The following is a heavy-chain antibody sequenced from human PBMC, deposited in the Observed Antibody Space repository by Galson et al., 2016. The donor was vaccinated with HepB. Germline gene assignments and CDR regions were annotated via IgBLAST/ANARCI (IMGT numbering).Heavy chain of an antibody. CDR1: GFIFNNNW. V-gene: IGHV3-74*01. CDR3: ARSLGD. J-gene: IGHJ4*02. Sequence: SLRLSCAASGFIFNNNWMHWVRQVPGKGLVWVSEISPDGTTTRYADSVRGRFTISRDNAKNTAYLQLRSLGAEDTAVYYCARSLGDWGQGTLVTVSS. D-gene: IGHD3-10*01. CDR2: ISPDGTTT.